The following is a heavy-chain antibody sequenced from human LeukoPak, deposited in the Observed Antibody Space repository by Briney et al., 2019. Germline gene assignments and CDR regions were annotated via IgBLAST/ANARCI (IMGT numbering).Heavy chain of an antibody. D-gene: IGHD2-21*02. J-gene: IGHJ3*02. CDR1: GFTFSSYA. CDR2: IYYSGST. V-gene: IGHV4-30-4*08. Sequence: LRLSCAASGFTFSSYAMSWVRQPPGKGLEWIGYIYYSGSTYYNPSLKSRVTISVDTSKNQFSLKLSSVTAADTAVYYCAREGCGGDCYAFDIWGQGTMVTVSS. CDR3: AREGCGGDCYAFDI.